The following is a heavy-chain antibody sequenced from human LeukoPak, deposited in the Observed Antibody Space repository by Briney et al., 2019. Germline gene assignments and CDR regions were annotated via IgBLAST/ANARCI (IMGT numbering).Heavy chain of an antibody. V-gene: IGHV1-2*02. Sequence: ASVKVSCKASGYTFTGYYMHWVRQAPGQGLEWMGWINPNSGGTNYAQKFQGRVTMTRDTSISTACMELSRLRSDDTAVYYCASGSSSSYYYYYYMDVWGKGTTVTVSS. CDR2: INPNSGGT. CDR3: ASGSSSSYYYYYYMDV. CDR1: GYTFTGYY. J-gene: IGHJ6*03. D-gene: IGHD6-6*01.